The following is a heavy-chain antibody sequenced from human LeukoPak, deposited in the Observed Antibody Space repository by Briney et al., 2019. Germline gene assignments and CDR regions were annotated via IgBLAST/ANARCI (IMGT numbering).Heavy chain of an antibody. Sequence: GGSLRLSCAASGFTFSGYPIHWVRQAPGKGLEWVAVISYDGSNKYYADSVKGQFTISRDNSKNTVYLQMDSLRTEDTAVYYCVKKGGNNGRYDYFDYWGQGTLVTVSS. J-gene: IGHJ4*02. CDR1: GFTFSGYP. CDR3: VKKGGNNGRYDYFDY. V-gene: IGHV3-30-3*02. D-gene: IGHD4-23*01. CDR2: ISYDGSNK.